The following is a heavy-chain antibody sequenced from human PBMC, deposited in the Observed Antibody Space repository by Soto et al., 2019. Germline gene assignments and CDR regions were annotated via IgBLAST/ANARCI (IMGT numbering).Heavy chain of an antibody. J-gene: IGHJ4*02. CDR3: ARSWMVSGGSCNFDY. CDR2: ISYSGSA. V-gene: IGHV4-61*01. Sequence: SETLSLTCTVSGGSVSSGSYYWSWIRQPPGKGLEWIGYISYSGSANYNPSLKSRVTISIETSKNQFSLRLSSATAADTAVYYCARSWMVSGGSCNFDYWGQGTLVTVSS. D-gene: IGHD2-15*01. CDR1: GGSVSSGSYY.